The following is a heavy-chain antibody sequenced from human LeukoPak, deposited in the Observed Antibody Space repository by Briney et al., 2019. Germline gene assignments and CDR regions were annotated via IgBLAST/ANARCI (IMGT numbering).Heavy chain of an antibody. Sequence: PGGAPRLFSAAPRFTFRSFEKRWGPQAPGEGGGGVSYISSSGSTIYYADSVKGRFTISRDNAKNSLYLQMNSLRAEDTAVYYCARLWAAAAAFDYWGQGTLVTVSS. V-gene: IGHV3-48*03. CDR2: ISSSGSTI. CDR1: RFTFRSFE. D-gene: IGHD6-13*01. J-gene: IGHJ4*02. CDR3: ARLWAAAAAFDY.